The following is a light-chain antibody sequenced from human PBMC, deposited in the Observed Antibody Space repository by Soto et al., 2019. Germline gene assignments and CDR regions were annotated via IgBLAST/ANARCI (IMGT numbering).Light chain of an antibody. CDR1: SSDVGNYKY. J-gene: IGLJ1*01. Sequence: QSALTQPASVSGSPGQSITISCTGTSSDVGNYKYVSWYQQHPGKAPKLMIYEVSNRPSGVSNRFSGSKSGNTASLTISGLQAEDETDYYCFSYTSSGTYVVGTGTKVT. V-gene: IGLV2-14*01. CDR3: FSYTSSGTYV. CDR2: EVS.